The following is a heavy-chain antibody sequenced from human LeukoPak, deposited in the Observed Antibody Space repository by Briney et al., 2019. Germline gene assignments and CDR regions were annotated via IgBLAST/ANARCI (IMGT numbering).Heavy chain of an antibody. J-gene: IGHJ4*02. CDR2: IKQDGSEK. V-gene: IGHV3-7*01. CDR3: ARDLSIVGATRGSFDY. CDR1: GFTFSSYW. D-gene: IGHD1-26*01. Sequence: PGGSLRLSCAASGFTFSSYWMSWVRQAPGKGLEWVANIKQDGSEKYYVDSVKGRFTISRDNAKNSLYLQMNSLRAEDTAVYYCARDLSIVGATRGSFDYWGQGTLVTVSS.